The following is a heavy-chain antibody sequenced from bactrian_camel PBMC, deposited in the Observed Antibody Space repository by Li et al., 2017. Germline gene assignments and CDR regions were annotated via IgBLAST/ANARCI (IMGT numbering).Heavy chain of an antibody. J-gene: IGHJ6*01. CDR1: GSGYISGTYC. V-gene: IGHV3S1*01. CDR3: AAAPTLVAYIRGAGS. Sequence: HVQLVESGGGSVQAGGSLRLSCAASGSGYISGTYCLGWFRQVPGKEREGVAAIYTGGGIYTGGGITYYADSVKGRFTISQDNAKNTVYLQMDSLIPEDTAMYYCAAAPTLVAYIRGAGSWGQGTQVTVS. D-gene: IGHD6*01. CDR2: IYTGGGIYTGGGIT.